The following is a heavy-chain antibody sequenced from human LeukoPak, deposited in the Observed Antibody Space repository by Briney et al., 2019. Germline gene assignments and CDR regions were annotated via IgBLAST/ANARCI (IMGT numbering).Heavy chain of an antibody. J-gene: IGHJ4*02. CDR3: ARSVDCSGGSCREFDY. D-gene: IGHD2-15*01. V-gene: IGHV3-48*03. CDR1: GFTFSSYE. Sequence: GGSLRLSCAASGFTFSSYEMNWVRQAPGKGLEWVSYSSSSDSTIYYADSVKGRFTISRDNAKNSLYLQMNSLRAEDTALYYCARSVDCSGGSCREFDYWGQGTLVTVSS. CDR2: SSSSDSTI.